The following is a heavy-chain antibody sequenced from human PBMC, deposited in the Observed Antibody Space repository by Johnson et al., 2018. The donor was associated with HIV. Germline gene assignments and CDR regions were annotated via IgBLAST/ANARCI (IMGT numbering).Heavy chain of an antibody. J-gene: IGHJ3*02. CDR1: GFTFDDYG. CDR2: ITWNGGSR. CDR3: AKGGSYAPFDAFDI. V-gene: IGHV3-20*04. Sequence: VQLVESGGGVVRPGGSVRLSCVVAGFTFDDYGMSWVRQVPGKGLEWVSGITWNGGSRGYAVFVKGRFTMSRDSAKNFLYLHINSLRAEATSVYYCAKGGSYAPFDAFDIWGQGTRVTVSS. D-gene: IGHD1-26*01.